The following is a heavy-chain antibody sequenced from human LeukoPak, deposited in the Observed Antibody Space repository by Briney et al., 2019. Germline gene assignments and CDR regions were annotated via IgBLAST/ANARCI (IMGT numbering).Heavy chain of an antibody. CDR1: GYSISNGYY. CDR2: IYTSGST. D-gene: IGHD3-10*01. Sequence: PSETLSLTCTVSGYSISNGYYWSWIRQPAGKGLEWIGRIYTSGSTNYNPSLKSRVTMSVDTSKNQFSLKLSSVTAADTAVYYCARGDYGSGSYYSVGYFDYWGQGTLVTVSS. J-gene: IGHJ4*02. V-gene: IGHV4-4*07. CDR3: ARGDYGSGSYYSVGYFDY.